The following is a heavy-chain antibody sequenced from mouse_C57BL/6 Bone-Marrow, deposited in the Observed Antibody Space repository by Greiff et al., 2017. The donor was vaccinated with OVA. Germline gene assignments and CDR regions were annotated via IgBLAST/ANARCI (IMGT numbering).Heavy chain of an antibody. J-gene: IGHJ2*01. CDR3: ARCPYGSSYVLYFDS. D-gene: IGHD1-1*01. CDR2: INPSTGGT. V-gene: IGHV1-42*01. Sequence: VQLQQSGPELVKPGASVKISCTASGYSFTGYYMNWVKQSPEKSLEWIGEINPSTGGTTYNQKFKAKATLTVDKSSSTAYMQLKSLTSEDSAVYYCARCPYGSSYVLYFDSCGQGTTLPDSS. CDR1: GYSFTGYY.